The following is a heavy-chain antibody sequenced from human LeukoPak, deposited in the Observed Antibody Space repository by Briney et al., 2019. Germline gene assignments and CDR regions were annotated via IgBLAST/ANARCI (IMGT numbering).Heavy chain of an antibody. CDR1: GVSFSSSNYY. CDR2: IHYSGTT. D-gene: IGHD5-18*01. CDR3: ALILYSKIDY. J-gene: IGHJ4*02. Sequence: SETLSLTCSVSGVSFSSSNYYWTWIRQSPGRGLEWIGDIHYSGTTFYNPSLKSRVTISVDTSKNQFSLKLSSVTAADTAVYYCALILYSKIDYWGQGTLVTVSS. V-gene: IGHV4-39*07.